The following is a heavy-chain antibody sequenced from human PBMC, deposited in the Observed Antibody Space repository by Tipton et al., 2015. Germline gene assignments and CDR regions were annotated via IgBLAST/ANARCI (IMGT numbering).Heavy chain of an antibody. CDR2: IYPSDSDT. D-gene: IGHD6-19*01. J-gene: IGHJ4*02. CDR1: GYNFNTNW. V-gene: IGHV5-51*01. CDR3: ARHLTDSSGRRYDF. Sequence: VQLVQSGAEVKKPGESLKISCKGSGYNFNTNWIGWVRQMPGKGLEWMGIIYPSDSDTRYSPSFQAQVTMSADKSISTPYLQWTTLQASDTAIYYCARHLTDSSGRRYDFWGQGTLVTVSS.